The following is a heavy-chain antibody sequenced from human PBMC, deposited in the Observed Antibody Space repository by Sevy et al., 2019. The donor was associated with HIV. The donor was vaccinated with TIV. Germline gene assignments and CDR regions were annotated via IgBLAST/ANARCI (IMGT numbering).Heavy chain of an antibody. CDR3: AGLRGGYGNGWFYYYMDV. CDR2: ITDSGST. J-gene: IGHJ6*03. D-gene: IGHD3-10*01. CDR1: GGSIRRGDYF. Sequence: SETLSLTCSVTGGSIRRGDYFWGWIRQSPGKGLEWIGSITDSGSTYYNPSLKSRVTMSVDTSKNQFSLKLSSVTAADTAGHYWAGLRGGYGNGWFYYYMDVWGKGTTVTVSS. V-gene: IGHV4-39*01.